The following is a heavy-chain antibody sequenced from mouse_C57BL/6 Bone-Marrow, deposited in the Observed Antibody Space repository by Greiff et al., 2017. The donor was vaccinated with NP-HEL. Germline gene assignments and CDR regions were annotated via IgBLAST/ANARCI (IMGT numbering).Heavy chain of an antibody. V-gene: IGHV5-6-4*01. J-gene: IGHJ3*01. Sequence: EVMLVESGGGLVKPGGSLKLSCAASGFTFSSYTMSWVRQTPEKRLEWVATISGGGSYTYYPDSVKGRFTISRDNAKNTLYLQMSSLKSEDTAMYYCASPYDYDVAWFAYWGQGTLVTVSA. CDR1: GFTFSSYT. CDR3: ASPYDYDVAWFAY. CDR2: ISGGGSYT. D-gene: IGHD2-4*01.